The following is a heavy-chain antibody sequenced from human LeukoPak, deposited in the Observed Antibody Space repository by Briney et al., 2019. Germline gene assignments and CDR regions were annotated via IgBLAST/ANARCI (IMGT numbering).Heavy chain of an antibody. CDR2: INAGNGNT. D-gene: IGHD5-12*01. CDR3: ARVGNIVASGFDI. J-gene: IGHJ3*02. V-gene: IGHV1-3*01. CDR1: GYTFTSYA. Sequence: ASVKVSCKASGYTFTSYAMHWVRQAPGQRLEWMGWINAGNGNTKYSQKFQGRVTITRDTSASTAYMELSSLRSEDTAVYYCARVGNIVASGFDIWGQGTMVTVSS.